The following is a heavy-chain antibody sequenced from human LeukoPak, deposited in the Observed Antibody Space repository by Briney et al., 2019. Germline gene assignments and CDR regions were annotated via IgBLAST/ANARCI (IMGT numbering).Heavy chain of an antibody. CDR1: GFTFGDYA. D-gene: IGHD3-3*01. CDR2: IRSKAYGGTT. J-gene: IGHJ3*02. Sequence: GRSLRLSCTASGFTFGDYAMSWVRQAPGKGLEWVGFIRSKAYGGTTEYAASVKGRFTLSRDDSKNSLYLQMNSLKTEDTAMYYCAKSGYDAFDIWGQGTMVTVSS. V-gene: IGHV3-49*04. CDR3: AKSGYDAFDI.